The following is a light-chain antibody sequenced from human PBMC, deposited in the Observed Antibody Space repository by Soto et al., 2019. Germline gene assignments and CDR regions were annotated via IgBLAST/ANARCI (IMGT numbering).Light chain of an antibody. V-gene: IGKV3D-15*01. CDR1: QSISGTY. CDR2: SAS. J-gene: IGKJ1*01. CDR3: QQYNNWPRT. Sequence: VLTQSPGTLSLTSGERATLSCRASQSISGTYLAWYQQKPGQAPRLLIYSASTRATGIPDRFSGSGSGTDFTLTISSLQSEDFAVYYCQQYNNWPRTFGQGTKVDI.